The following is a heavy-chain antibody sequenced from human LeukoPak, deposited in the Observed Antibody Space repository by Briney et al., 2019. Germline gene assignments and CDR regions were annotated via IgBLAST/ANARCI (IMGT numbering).Heavy chain of an antibody. D-gene: IGHD6-13*01. Sequence: GGSLRLSCAASGFTLSTYAMNWVRQAPGKGLEWVSGISAGGGSTYYADSVKGRFTISRDNSKNTLYLQMNSLTVEDTAVYYCAKSPRSAADNWFDPWGQGTLVTVSS. J-gene: IGHJ5*02. V-gene: IGHV3-23*01. CDR1: GFTLSTYA. CDR3: AKSPRSAADNWFDP. CDR2: ISAGGGST.